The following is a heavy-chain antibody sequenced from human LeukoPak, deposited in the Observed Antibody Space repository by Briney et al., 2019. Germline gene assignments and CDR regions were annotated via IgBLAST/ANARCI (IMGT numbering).Heavy chain of an antibody. V-gene: IGHV4-34*01. CDR1: GGSFSGYY. J-gene: IGHJ6*03. Sequence: SETLSLTCAVYGGSFSGYYWTWIRQTPEKGLEWIGEMNPSGSTNYNPSLKSRVTISVDTSKNQFSLELSSVTAADTAVYYCARGRQDVTMIVVVMAAVSYYLDVWGKGTTVTVS. CDR2: MNPSGST. D-gene: IGHD3-22*01. CDR3: ARGRQDVTMIVVVMAAVSYYLDV.